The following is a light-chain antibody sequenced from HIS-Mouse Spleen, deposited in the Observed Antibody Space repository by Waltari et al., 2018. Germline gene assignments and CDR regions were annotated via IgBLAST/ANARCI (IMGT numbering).Light chain of an antibody. J-gene: IGKJ2*01. Sequence: DIVMTQSPDSLAVSLGERATINCKSSQSVLYSSNNKNYLAWYQQKPGQPPKLLIYWASTRESGVPDRCSGSGSGTDFTLPISSLQAEDVAVYYCQQYYSTPYTFGQGTKLEIK. V-gene: IGKV4-1*01. CDR2: WAS. CDR3: QQYYSTPYT. CDR1: QSVLYSSNNKNY.